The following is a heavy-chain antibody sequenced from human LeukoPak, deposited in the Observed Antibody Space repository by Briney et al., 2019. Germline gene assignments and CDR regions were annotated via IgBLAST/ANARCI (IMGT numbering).Heavy chain of an antibody. J-gene: IGHJ4*02. D-gene: IGHD3-22*01. V-gene: IGHV3-53*01. CDR2: LHGGGST. Sequence: GGSLRLSCAASGFTFSGSDIHWVRQAPGKGLEWVSFLHGGGSTYYADSVKGRFTISRDNSKNTLYLQMKSLRAEDTAVYYCANHYYDSRGYYHFDCWGQGTLVTVSS. CDR1: GFTFSGSD. CDR3: ANHYYDSRGYYHFDC.